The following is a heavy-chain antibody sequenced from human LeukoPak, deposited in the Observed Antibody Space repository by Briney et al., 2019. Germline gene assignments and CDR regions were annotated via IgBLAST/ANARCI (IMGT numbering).Heavy chain of an antibody. D-gene: IGHD3-3*01. CDR3: VRGRPLDLLRFLDWTYYYYYYYLDV. CDR1: GYTFTSYD. CDR2: MNPNSGNT. J-gene: IGHJ6*03. V-gene: IGHV1-8*01. Sequence: ASVEVSCKPSGYTFTSYDINWVRQATGQGLEWMGWMNPNSGNTGYAQKFQGRVTMTRNTSISTAYMELSSLRSENTAVYFCVRGRPLDLLRFLDWTYYYYYYYLDVWGQGTTVTVSS.